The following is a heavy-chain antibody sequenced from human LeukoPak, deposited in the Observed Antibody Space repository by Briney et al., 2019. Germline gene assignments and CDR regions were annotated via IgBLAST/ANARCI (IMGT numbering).Heavy chain of an antibody. V-gene: IGHV1-69*13. CDR3: ARDRHTRFVGDGYNWFDP. CDR2: IIPIFGTA. J-gene: IGHJ5*02. Sequence: ASVKVSCKASGGTFSSYAISWVRQAPGQGLECMGGIIPIFGTANYAQKFQGRVTITADESTSTAYMELSSLRSEDTAVYYCARDRHTRFVGDGYNWFDPWDQGTLVTVSS. D-gene: IGHD2-21*02. CDR1: GGTFSSYA.